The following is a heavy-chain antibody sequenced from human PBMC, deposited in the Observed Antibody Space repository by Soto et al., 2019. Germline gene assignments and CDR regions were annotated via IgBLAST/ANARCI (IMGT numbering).Heavy chain of an antibody. CDR1: GGSISSGGYY. D-gene: IGHD4-17*01. CDR3: ATTFPYGPHFDY. Sequence: SETLSLTCTVSGGSISSGGYYWSWIRQHPGKGLEWIGYIYYSGSTYYNPSLKSRVTISVDTSKNQFSPKLSSVTAADTAVYYCATTFPYGPHFDYWGQGTLVTVSS. CDR2: IYYSGST. V-gene: IGHV4-31*03. J-gene: IGHJ4*02.